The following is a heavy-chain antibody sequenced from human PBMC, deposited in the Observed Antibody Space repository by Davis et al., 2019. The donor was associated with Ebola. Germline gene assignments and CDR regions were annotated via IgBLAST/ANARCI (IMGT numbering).Heavy chain of an antibody. CDR2: INPNSDGT. V-gene: IGHV1-2*04. D-gene: IGHD4-11*01. CDR3: ASALDYSSNYYYYGMDV. J-gene: IGHJ6*02. Sequence: ASVKVSCKASGYTFTGYYMHWVRQAPGQGLEWMGWINPNSDGTNYAQKFQGWVTMTRDTSISTAYMELSRLRSDDTAVYYCASALDYSSNYYYYGMDVWGQGTTVTVSS. CDR1: GYTFTGYY.